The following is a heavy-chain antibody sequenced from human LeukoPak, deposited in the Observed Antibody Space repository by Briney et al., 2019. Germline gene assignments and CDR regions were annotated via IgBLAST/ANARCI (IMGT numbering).Heavy chain of an antibody. CDR1: GFTFSSYW. CDR3: ARDGRFGELWFGMDV. Sequence: PGGSLRLSCAASGFTFSSYWMNWVRQAPGKGLVWVSRIASDGSSTTYADSVKGRFSISRDNAKNTLYLQMNSLRVEDTAVYYCARDGRFGELWFGMDVWGQGTTVTVSS. CDR2: IASDGSST. J-gene: IGHJ6*02. D-gene: IGHD3-10*01. V-gene: IGHV3-74*01.